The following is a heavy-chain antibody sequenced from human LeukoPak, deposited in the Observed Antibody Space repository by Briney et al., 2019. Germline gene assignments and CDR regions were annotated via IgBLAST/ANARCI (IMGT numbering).Heavy chain of an antibody. CDR3: ASSIAARAGLGN. J-gene: IGHJ4*02. Sequence: SETLSLTCAVYGGSFSGYYWSWIRQPPGKGLEWIGEINHSGSTNYNPSLKSRVTISVDTSKNQFSLKLSSVTAADTAVYYCASSIAARAGLGNWGQGTLVTVSS. D-gene: IGHD6-6*01. V-gene: IGHV4-34*01. CDR2: INHSGST. CDR1: GGSFSGYY.